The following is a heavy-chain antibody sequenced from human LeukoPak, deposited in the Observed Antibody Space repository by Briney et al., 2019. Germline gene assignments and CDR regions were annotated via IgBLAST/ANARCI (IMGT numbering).Heavy chain of an antibody. Sequence: PGGSLRLSCAASAFTFSTYGMHWVRQAPGKGLEWVAVVSYDGRSKYYADSVKGRFTISRDNARNSLYLQMNSLRAEDSAVYYCARPAYTAAYDLWGQGTLVTVSS. CDR2: VSYDGRSK. D-gene: IGHD3-16*01. V-gene: IGHV3-30*03. J-gene: IGHJ3*01. CDR3: ARPAYTAAYDL. CDR1: AFTFSTYG.